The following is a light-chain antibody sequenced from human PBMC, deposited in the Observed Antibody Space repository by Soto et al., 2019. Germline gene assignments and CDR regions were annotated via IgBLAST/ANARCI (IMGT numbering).Light chain of an antibody. CDR2: DVS. CDR3: SSYTSSSTLV. Sequence: QAALTQPASVSGSPGQSITISCTGTSSDVGGYNYVSWYQQHPGKAPKLMIYDVSNRPSGVSNRFSGSKSGNTASLTISGLQAEDEDDYYCSSYTSSSTLVFDGGTKVTVL. J-gene: IGLJ2*01. CDR1: SSDVGGYNY. V-gene: IGLV2-14*01.